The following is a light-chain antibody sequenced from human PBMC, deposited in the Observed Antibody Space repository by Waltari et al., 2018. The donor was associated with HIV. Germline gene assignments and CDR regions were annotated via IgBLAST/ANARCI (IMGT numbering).Light chain of an antibody. CDR2: KDS. CDR3: ESADSTGNYWA. CDR1: ALPKQF. V-gene: IGLV3-25*03. J-gene: IGLJ2*01. Sequence: SYELTQPPSVSVSPGQTATIPCSGDALPKQFASWYQQKPGQAPLLVIYKDSGRPSGIPDRFSGSNSGTTVTLIISGVQAEDEADYYCESADSTGNYWAFGGGTKLTVL.